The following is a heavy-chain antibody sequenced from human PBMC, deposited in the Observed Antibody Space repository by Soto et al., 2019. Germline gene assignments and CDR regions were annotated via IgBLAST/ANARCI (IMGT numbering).Heavy chain of an antibody. CDR2: ISAYNGNT. CDR3: ARESGIAVAGNAFDI. Sequence: ASVKVSCKASGYTFTSYGISWVRQAPGQGLEWMGWISAYNGNTNYAQKLQGRVTMTTDTSTGTAYMELRSLRSDDTAVYYCARESGIAVAGNAFDIWGQGTMVTVSS. J-gene: IGHJ3*02. D-gene: IGHD6-19*01. V-gene: IGHV1-18*01. CDR1: GYTFTSYG.